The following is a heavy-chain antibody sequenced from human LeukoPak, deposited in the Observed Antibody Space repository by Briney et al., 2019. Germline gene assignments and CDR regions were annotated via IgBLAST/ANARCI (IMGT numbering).Heavy chain of an antibody. CDR1: GGSISSSSYY. V-gene: IGHV4-39*01. Sequence: SETLSLTCTVSGGSISSSSYYWGWIRQPPGKGLEWIGSIYYSGSTYYNPSLQSRVTISVDTSKNQFSLNLRSVTAADTAVYYCARRFNTAGGWFDPWGQGTLVTVSS. D-gene: IGHD6-13*01. CDR3: ARRFNTAGGWFDP. J-gene: IGHJ5*02. CDR2: IYYSGST.